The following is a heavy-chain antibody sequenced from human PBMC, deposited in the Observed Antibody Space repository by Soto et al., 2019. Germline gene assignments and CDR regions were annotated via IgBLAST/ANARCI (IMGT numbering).Heavy chain of an antibody. Sequence: SETLSLTCTVSGGSISRYYWSWIRQPPGKGLEWIGYIYYSGSTNYNPSLKSRVTISVDTSKNQFFLKLSSVTAADTAVYYCARDQSAGLRYFDWFGWFDPWGQGTLVTVS. CDR3: ARDQSAGLRYFDWFGWFDP. CDR2: IYYSGST. D-gene: IGHD3-9*01. CDR1: GGSISRYY. V-gene: IGHV4-59*01. J-gene: IGHJ5*02.